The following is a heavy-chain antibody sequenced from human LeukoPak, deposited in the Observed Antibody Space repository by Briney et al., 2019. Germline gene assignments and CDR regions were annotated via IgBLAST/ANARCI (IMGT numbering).Heavy chain of an antibody. CDR2: IYQSGNS. V-gene: IGHV4-38-2*01. CDR1: GDSLSSGYY. Sequence: SETLSLTCAVSGDSLSSGYYWGWIRQPPGKGLEWIGSIYQSGNSYQKSSLKSRLTLSVDTSKNHFSLKVRSVTAADTAVYYCARSPSRYNWNFDYWGQGILVIVSS. J-gene: IGHJ4*02. D-gene: IGHD1-20*01. CDR3: ARSPSRYNWNFDY.